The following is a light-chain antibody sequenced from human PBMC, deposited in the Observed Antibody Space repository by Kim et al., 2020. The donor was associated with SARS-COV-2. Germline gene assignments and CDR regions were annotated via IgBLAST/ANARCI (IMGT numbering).Light chain of an antibody. J-gene: IGKJ5*01. Sequence: EIVLTQSPATLSLSPGERATLSCRASQSVSSYLAWYQQKPGQAPRLLIYDASNRATGIPARISGSGSGTDFTLTISSLEPEDFAVYYCQQRSNWPPRSITFGQGTRLEIK. CDR2: DAS. V-gene: IGKV3-11*01. CDR1: QSVSSY. CDR3: QQRSNWPPRSIT.